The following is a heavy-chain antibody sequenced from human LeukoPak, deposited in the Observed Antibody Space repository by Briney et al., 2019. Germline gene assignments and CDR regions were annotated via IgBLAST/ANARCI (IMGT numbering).Heavy chain of an antibody. Sequence: GASVKVSCKASGYTFTSYGISWVRQAPGQGLEWMGWISAYNGNTNYAQKLQGRVTMTTDTSTRTAYMELRSLRSDDTAVYYCARVRWPITMIVVVTSGAFDIWGQGTMVTVSS. J-gene: IGHJ3*02. D-gene: IGHD3-22*01. V-gene: IGHV1-18*01. CDR2: ISAYNGNT. CDR3: ARVRWPITMIVVVTSGAFDI. CDR1: GYTFTSYG.